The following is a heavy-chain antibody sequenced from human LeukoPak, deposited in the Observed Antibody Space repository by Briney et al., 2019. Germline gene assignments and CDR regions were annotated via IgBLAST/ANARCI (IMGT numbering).Heavy chain of an antibody. J-gene: IGHJ4*02. CDR3: ARVGQWLSYYFDY. D-gene: IGHD6-19*01. CDR2: IYSGGST. V-gene: IGHV3-66*01. Sequence: GGSLSLSCVVSGFTVSTNYMSWVRQAPGKGLEWVSLIYSGGSTYYADSVKGRFIISRDNSKNTLYLQMNSLRAEDTAVYYCARVGQWLSYYFDYWGQGTLVTVSS. CDR1: GFTVSTNY.